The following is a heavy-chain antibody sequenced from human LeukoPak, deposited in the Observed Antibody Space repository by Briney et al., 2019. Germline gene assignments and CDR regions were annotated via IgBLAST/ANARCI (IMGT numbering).Heavy chain of an antibody. CDR1: GGSFSGYY. V-gene: IGHV4-34*01. CDR2: INHSGNT. D-gene: IGHD6-19*01. CDR3: ARRGVSSGWSRMYNWFDP. J-gene: IGHJ5*02. Sequence: SETLSLTCAVYGGSFSGYYWSWIRQPPGKGLEWIGEINHSGNTNYNPSLKSRVTISVDTSKNQFSLKLSSVTAADTAVYYCARRGVSSGWSRMYNWFDPWGQGTLVTVSS.